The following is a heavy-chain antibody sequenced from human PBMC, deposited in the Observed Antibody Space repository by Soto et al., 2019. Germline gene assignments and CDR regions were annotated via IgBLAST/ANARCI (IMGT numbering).Heavy chain of an antibody. CDR3: ARLVVVVAATQYYYYGMDV. Sequence: ASVKVSCKASGYTFTSYGISWVRQAPGQGLEWMGWISAYNGNTNYAQKLQGRVTMTTDTSTSTAYMELRSLRSDDTAVYYCARLVVVVAATQYYYYGMDVWGQGTTVTV. CDR2: ISAYNGNT. CDR1: GYTFTSYG. D-gene: IGHD2-15*01. J-gene: IGHJ6*02. V-gene: IGHV1-18*01.